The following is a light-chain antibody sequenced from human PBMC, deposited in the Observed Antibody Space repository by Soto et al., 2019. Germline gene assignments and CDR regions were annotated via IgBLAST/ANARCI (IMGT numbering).Light chain of an antibody. V-gene: IGLV1-40*01. J-gene: IGLJ3*02. CDR2: GNS. Sequence: QSVLTQPPSVSGAPGQRVTISCTGSSSNIGAGYDVHWYQQLPGTAPKLLIYGNSNRPSGVPDRFSGSKSGTSASLAITGVLAEDEADYYCQSSDGSLSGWVFGGGTKLTVL. CDR3: QSSDGSLSGWV. CDR1: SSNIGAGYD.